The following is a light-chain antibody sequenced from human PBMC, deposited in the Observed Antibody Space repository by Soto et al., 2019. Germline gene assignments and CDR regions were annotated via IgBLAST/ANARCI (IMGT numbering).Light chain of an antibody. V-gene: IGLV1-44*01. CDR2: SDN. CDR1: SSNIGSNS. J-gene: IGLJ2*01. CDR3: ATWDDTLNGRG. Sequence: QSVLTQPPSASGTPGQRVTIYCSGSSSNIGSNSVNWYHQVAGTAAKLLIHSDNQRPSGFPDRFSGSMSGTSASLAITRLHSADEADYYCATWDDTLNGRGFGGGTKVTAL.